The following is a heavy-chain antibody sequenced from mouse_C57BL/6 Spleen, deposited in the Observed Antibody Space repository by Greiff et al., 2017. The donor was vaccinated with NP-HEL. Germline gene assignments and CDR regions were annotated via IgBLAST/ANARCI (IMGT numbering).Heavy chain of an antibody. CDR1: GFSLTSYG. V-gene: IGHV2-6*01. Sequence: QVQLKESGPGLVAPSQSLSITCTVSGFSLTSYGVDWVRQSPGKGLEWLGVIWGVGSTNYNSALKSRLSISKDNSKSQVFLNMNSLQTDDTAMYYCASGGPDWDVRFAYWGQGTLVTVSA. J-gene: IGHJ3*01. CDR3: ASGGPDWDVRFAY. D-gene: IGHD4-1*01. CDR2: IWGVGST.